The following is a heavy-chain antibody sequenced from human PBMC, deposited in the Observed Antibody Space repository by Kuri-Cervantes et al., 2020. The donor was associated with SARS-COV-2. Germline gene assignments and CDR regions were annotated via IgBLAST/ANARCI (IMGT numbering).Heavy chain of an antibody. V-gene: IGHV1-8*03. CDR3: ARMTPRGVWGDPFDV. D-gene: IGHD3-16*01. Sequence: VKVSCKASGYIFTTCEINWVRQVPGQGLEWIGWMNPNNGNTGYAQKFQGRVTITRDTSMNTAYMDLGSLTPEDTGVYYCARMTPRGVWGDPFDVWGQGTKVTVSS. J-gene: IGHJ3*01. CDR2: MNPNNGNT. CDR1: GYIFTTCE.